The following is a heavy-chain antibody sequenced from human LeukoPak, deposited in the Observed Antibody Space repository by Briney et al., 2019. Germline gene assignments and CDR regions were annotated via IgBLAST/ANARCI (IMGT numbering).Heavy chain of an antibody. CDR2: ISGSSSYK. Sequence: PGGSLRLSCAASGFTFSRYSMNWVRQAPGKGLEWVSSISGSSSYKYYADSVKGRFTISRDNAKNSLYLQMNSLRAEDTAVYYCARAHYYDSSGLDFWGQGTLVTVSS. J-gene: IGHJ4*02. CDR1: GFTFSRYS. D-gene: IGHD3-22*01. V-gene: IGHV3-21*01. CDR3: ARAHYYDSSGLDF.